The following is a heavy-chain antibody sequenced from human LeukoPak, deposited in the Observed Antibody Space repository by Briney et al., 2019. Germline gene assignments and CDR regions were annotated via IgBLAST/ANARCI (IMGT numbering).Heavy chain of an antibody. Sequence: SQTLSLTCAISGDSVSSNSAAWNWIRQSPSRGLEWLRRTYYRSKWYNDYAVSVKSRITINPDTSKNQFSLQLNSVTPEDTAVYYCARGIAAAGYYYYYMDVWGEGTTVTVSS. D-gene: IGHD6-13*01. CDR2: TYYRSKWYN. CDR1: GDSVSSNSAA. CDR3: ARGIAAAGYYYYYMDV. V-gene: IGHV6-1*01. J-gene: IGHJ6*03.